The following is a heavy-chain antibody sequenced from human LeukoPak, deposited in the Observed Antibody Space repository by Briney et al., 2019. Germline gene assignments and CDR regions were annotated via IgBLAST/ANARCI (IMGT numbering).Heavy chain of an antibody. CDR2: IYYSGST. D-gene: IGHD1-26*01. CDR3: ARRGGNYYGWFDR. J-gene: IGHJ5*02. CDR1: GDSISSDY. V-gene: IGHV4-59*08. Sequence: PAETLSLTCTVSGDSISSDYWSWVRQPPGKGLEWVGYIYYSGSTNYNPSLKSRVTLSLDTSRNQFSLKLSSVTAADTAVYFCARRGGNYYGWFDRWGQGTLVTVSS.